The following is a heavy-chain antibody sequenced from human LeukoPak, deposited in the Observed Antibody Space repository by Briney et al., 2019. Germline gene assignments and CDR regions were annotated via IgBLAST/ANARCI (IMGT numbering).Heavy chain of an antibody. CDR3: TRDAPPPYYDILTGYYRDDAFDI. J-gene: IGHJ3*02. V-gene: IGHV3-49*04. CDR1: GFTFSDYS. Sequence: PGGSLRLSCAASGFTFSDYSMNWVRQAPGKGLEWVGFIRSKAYGGTTEYAASVKGRFTISRDDSKSIAYLQMNSLKTEDTAVYYCTRDAPPPYYDILTGYYRDDAFDIWGQGTMVTVSS. D-gene: IGHD3-9*01. CDR2: IRSKAYGGTT.